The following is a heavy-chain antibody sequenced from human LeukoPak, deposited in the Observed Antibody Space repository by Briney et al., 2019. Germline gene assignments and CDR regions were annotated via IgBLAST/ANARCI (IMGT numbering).Heavy chain of an antibody. CDR3: ARYCSSTSCYRAGFDP. CDR1: GGSFSGYY. Sequence: PSETLSLTCAVYGGSFSGYYWSWIRQPPGKGLEWIGEINHSGSTNYNPSLKSRVTISVDTSKNQFSLKLSSVTAADTAVYYCARYCSSTSCYRAGFDPWGQGTLVTVSS. J-gene: IGHJ5*02. CDR2: INHSGST. V-gene: IGHV4-34*01. D-gene: IGHD2-2*01.